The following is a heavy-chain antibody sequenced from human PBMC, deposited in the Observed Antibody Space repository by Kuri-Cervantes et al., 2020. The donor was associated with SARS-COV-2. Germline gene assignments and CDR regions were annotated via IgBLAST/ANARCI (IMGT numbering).Heavy chain of an antibody. CDR1: GFTFSSYA. CDR2: ISYDGSNK. J-gene: IGHJ4*02. V-gene: IGHV3-30-3*01. D-gene: IGHD2-21*01. CDR3: TGWRLSYCGGDCYSVEAY. Sequence: GGSLRLSCAASGFTFSSYAMHWVRQAPGKGLEWVAVISYDGSNKYYADSVKGRFTISRDNSKNTLYLQMNSLRAEDTAVYYCTGWRLSYCGGDCYSVEAYWGQGTLVTVSS.